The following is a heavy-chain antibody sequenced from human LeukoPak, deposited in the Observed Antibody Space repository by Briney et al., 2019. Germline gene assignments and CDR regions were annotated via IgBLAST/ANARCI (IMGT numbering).Heavy chain of an antibody. CDR2: INTGNGNT. CDR3: ARGAKFRSYGSGTYYTSLPFDP. CDR1: GYTFTTYD. V-gene: IGHV1-3*03. Sequence: ASVKVPCKASGYTFTTYDINWVRQAPGQRLEWMGWINTGNGNTKYSQEFQGRVTITRDTSASTAYMELSSLRSEDMAVYYCARGAKFRSYGSGTYYTSLPFDPWGQGTLVTVSS. J-gene: IGHJ5*02. D-gene: IGHD3-10*01.